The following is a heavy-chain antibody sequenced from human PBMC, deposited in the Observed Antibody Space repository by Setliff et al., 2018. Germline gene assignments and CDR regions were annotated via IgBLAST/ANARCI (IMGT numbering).Heavy chain of an antibody. CDR1: GGTLSNYA. D-gene: IGHD5-18*01. CDR2: IIPMFGPA. V-gene: IGHV1-69*13. CDR3: AREGYNYGYLFDI. J-gene: IGHJ3*02. Sequence: SVKVSCKASGGTLSNYAISWVRQAPGQGLEWMGGIIPMFGPANYARKFQGRVTITADESTSTAYMELSSLRSEDTAMYYCAREGYNYGYLFDIWGQGTMVTVSS.